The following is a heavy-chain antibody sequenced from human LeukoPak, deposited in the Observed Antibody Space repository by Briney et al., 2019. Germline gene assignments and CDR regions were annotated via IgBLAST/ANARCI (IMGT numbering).Heavy chain of an antibody. J-gene: IGHJ6*02. CDR3: AREAFGDDGMDV. V-gene: IGHV4-34*01. Sequence: SETLSLTCAVYGGSFSGYYWSWIRQPPGKGLEWIGEINHSGSTNYNPSLKSRVTISVDTSKNQFSLKLSFVTAADTAVYYCAREAFGDDGMDVWGQGTTVTVSS. D-gene: IGHD3-10*01. CDR1: GGSFSGYY. CDR2: INHSGST.